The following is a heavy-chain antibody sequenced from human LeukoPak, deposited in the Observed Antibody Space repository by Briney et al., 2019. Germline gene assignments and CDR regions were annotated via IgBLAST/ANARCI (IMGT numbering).Heavy chain of an antibody. J-gene: IGHJ4*02. D-gene: IGHD3-22*01. CDR3: TVIVGFPS. CDR2: IRSKRNNYAT. CDR1: GFTFSVSG. V-gene: IGHV3-73*01. Sequence: GGSLRLSCAASGFTFSVSGVQWVRQAPGKGLEWVGRIRSKRNNYATAYAASVEGRITISRDDSRNTAYLQMNSLKAEDTAVYYCTVIVGFPSWGQGTLVTVSS.